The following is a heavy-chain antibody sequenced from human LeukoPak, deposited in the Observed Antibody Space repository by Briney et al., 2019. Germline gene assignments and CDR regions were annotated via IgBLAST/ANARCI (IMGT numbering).Heavy chain of an antibody. CDR1: GGSISPYH. V-gene: IGHV4-59*01. J-gene: IGHJ5*02. CDR3: VYYSIVSGCFDP. Sequence: SETLSLTCTVSGGSISPYHWSWVRQPPGKGLEWIGYIYNTGSTNYYPSLKSRVTISVDTSKNQFSLNLTSVTAADTAVYYCVYYSIVSGCFDPWGQGTLVTVSS. D-gene: IGHD5/OR15-5a*01. CDR2: IYNTGST.